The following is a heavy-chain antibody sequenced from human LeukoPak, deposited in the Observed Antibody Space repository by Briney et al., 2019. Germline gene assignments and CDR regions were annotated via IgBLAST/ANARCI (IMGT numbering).Heavy chain of an antibody. CDR1: GFTFSDYY. J-gene: IGHJ6*02. CDR2: ISSSGSTI. V-gene: IGHV3-11*04. D-gene: IGHD3-3*01. CDR3: ARVFFYDFWSGYPTYYYYGMDV. Sequence: GGSLRLSCAASGFTFSDYYMSWIRQPPGKGLEWVSYISSSGSTIYYADSVKGRFTISRDNAKNSLYLQMNSLRAEDTAVYYCARVFFYDFWSGYPTYYYYGMDVWGQGTTVTVSS.